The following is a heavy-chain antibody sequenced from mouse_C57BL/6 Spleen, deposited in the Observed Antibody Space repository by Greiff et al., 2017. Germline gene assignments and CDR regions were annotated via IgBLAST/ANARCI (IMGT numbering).Heavy chain of an antibody. Sequence: EVHLVESGEGLVKPGGSLKLSCAASGFTFSSYAMSWVRQTPEKRLEWVAYISSGGDYIYYADTVKGRFTISRDNARQTLYLQMSSLKSEDTAMYYCTRIYYGNHYAMDYWGQGTSVTVSS. J-gene: IGHJ4*01. D-gene: IGHD2-1*01. CDR1: GFTFSSYA. CDR2: ISSGGDYI. V-gene: IGHV5-9-1*02. CDR3: TRIYYGNHYAMDY.